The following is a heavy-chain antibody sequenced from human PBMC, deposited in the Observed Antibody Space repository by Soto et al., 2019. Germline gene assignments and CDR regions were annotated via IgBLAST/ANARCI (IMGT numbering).Heavy chain of an antibody. V-gene: IGHV3-23*01. CDR1: GFTFRNFA. CDR3: AKGVVDRGVDF. CDR2: ISISGSST. D-gene: IGHD3-16*02. J-gene: IGHJ4*02. Sequence: EVQMLESGGGLLQPGGSLRLSCAASGFTFRNFAMTWVRQAPGQGLEYVSSISISGSSTYYAASVKGRFVISRDNSKNTLYLQMNSLRAEDTAIYYCAKGVVDRGVDFWGQGTLVTVSS.